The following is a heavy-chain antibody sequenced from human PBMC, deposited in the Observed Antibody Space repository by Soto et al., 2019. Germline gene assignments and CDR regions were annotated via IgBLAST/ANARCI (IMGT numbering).Heavy chain of an antibody. CDR1: GFTFRSFT. D-gene: IGHD5-12*01. CDR2: ISSNSAYI. Sequence: GGSLRLSCAASGFTFRSFTMNWVRQAPGKGLEWVSTISSNSAYIYYTDALRGRFTISRDNAKNSLHLQMSSLRSEDTAVYYCARDQSERWLQRGYYFDYWGQGTLVTVSS. CDR3: ARDQSERWLQRGYYFDY. V-gene: IGHV3-21*04. J-gene: IGHJ4*02.